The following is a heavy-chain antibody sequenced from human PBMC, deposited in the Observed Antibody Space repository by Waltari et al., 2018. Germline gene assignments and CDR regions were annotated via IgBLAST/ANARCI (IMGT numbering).Heavy chain of an antibody. Sequence: QVQLLESGGGVVQPGGSLRLSCAASGFHFSDYGMHWVRQAPGKGLEWLAVGSFDETTKYYADAVKGRFTISRDNSRNTVFLDMNSLRPEDTATYYCASVTGTGYWGQGTLVTVSS. J-gene: IGHJ4*02. CDR2: GSFDETTK. CDR1: GFHFSDYG. D-gene: IGHD1-20*01. CDR3: ASVTGTGY. V-gene: IGHV3-30*03.